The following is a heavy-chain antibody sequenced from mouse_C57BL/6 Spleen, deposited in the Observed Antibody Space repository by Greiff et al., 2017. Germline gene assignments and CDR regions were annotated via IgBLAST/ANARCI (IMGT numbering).Heavy chain of an antibody. Sequence: VKLQQPGTELVKPGASVKLSCKASGYTFTSYWMHWVKQRPGQGLEWIGNINPSNGGTNYNEKFKSKATLTVDKSSSTAYMQLSSLTSEDSAVYYCARDGSSYYAMDYWGQGTSVTVSS. J-gene: IGHJ4*01. D-gene: IGHD1-1*01. CDR2: INPSNGGT. CDR3: ARDGSSYYAMDY. V-gene: IGHV1-53*01. CDR1: GYTFTSYW.